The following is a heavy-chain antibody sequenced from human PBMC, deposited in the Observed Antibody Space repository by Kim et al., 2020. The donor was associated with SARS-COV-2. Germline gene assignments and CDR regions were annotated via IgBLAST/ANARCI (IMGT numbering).Heavy chain of an antibody. Sequence: GGSLRLSCAASGFTFDDYGMSWVRQAPGKGLEWVSGINWNGGSTGYADSVKGRFTISRDNAKNSLYLQMNSLRAEDTALYYCARGGGGGYYYLPHGMDVWGQGTMVTVSS. CDR3: ARGGGGGYYYLPHGMDV. V-gene: IGHV3-20*04. CDR2: INWNGGST. J-gene: IGHJ6*02. D-gene: IGHD3-22*01. CDR1: GFTFDDYG.